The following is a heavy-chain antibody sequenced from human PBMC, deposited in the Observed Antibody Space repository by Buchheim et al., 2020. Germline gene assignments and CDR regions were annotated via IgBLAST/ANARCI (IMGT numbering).Heavy chain of an antibody. Sequence: QVQLQQWGAGLLKPSETLSLTCAVYGGSFSGYYWSWIRQPPGKGLDWIGEINHSGSTNYNPSLKSRVTISVDTSKNQFSLKLSSVTAADTAVYYCARANSYGYYYGMDVWGQGTT. CDR1: GGSFSGYY. D-gene: IGHD5-18*01. CDR2: INHSGST. J-gene: IGHJ6*02. V-gene: IGHV4-34*01. CDR3: ARANSYGYYYGMDV.